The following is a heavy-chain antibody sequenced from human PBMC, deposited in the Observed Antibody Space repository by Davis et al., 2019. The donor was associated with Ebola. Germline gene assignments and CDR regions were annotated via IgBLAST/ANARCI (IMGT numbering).Heavy chain of an antibody. Sequence: AASVKVSCKASGYTLTHYALNWVRQAPGQGLEWMGWVHGGNGNTKYSQRFQGRVTITTDTSASTVYLDLTSLRSEDTAVFYCARASFGYNSGWYADYWGPGSLVTVSS. CDR1: GYTLTHYA. CDR3: ARASFGYNSGWYADY. V-gene: IGHV1-3*01. D-gene: IGHD6-19*01. J-gene: IGHJ4*02. CDR2: VHGGNGNT.